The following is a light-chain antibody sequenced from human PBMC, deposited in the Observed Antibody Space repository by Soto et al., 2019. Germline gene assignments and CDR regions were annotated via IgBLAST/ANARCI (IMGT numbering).Light chain of an antibody. CDR3: SSYTSSSTHWV. CDR1: SSDVGGYNY. V-gene: IGLV2-14*01. J-gene: IGLJ3*02. CDR2: EVS. Sequence: QSALTQPASVSGSPGQSITISCTGTSSDVGGYNYVSWYQQHPGKAPKLMIYEVSNRPSGVSNPFSGSKSGNTASLTISGLQAEDEADYDCSSYTSSSTHWVFGGGTKLTVL.